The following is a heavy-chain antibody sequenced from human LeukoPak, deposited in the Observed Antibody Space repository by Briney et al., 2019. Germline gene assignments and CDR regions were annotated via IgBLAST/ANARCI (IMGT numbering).Heavy chain of an antibody. J-gene: IGHJ4*02. D-gene: IGHD5-18*01. V-gene: IGHV4-59*08. CDR1: GVSISSYY. CDR2: IYFSGSI. Sequence: SXTLXLTCSVSGVSISSYYWSWIRQPPGRGPEWVGYIYFSGSINYNPSLKSRVTISADTSKNQLSLKLSSVTAADTAVYYCARSSGYTYGSDYWGQGTLVTVSS. CDR3: ARSSGYTYGSDY.